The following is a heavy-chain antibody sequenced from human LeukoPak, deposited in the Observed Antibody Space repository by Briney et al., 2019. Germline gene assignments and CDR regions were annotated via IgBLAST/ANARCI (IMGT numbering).Heavy chain of an antibody. CDR1: GYTFTSYY. V-gene: IGHV1-46*01. CDR2: INPSGGST. J-gene: IGHJ4*02. CDR3: ARRAPITFGGVIGSDGGYYFDY. D-gene: IGHD3-16*02. Sequence: ASVKVSCKASGYTFTSYYMHWVRQAPGQGLEWMGIINPSGGSTSYAQKFQGRVTMTRDMSTSTVYMELSSLRSEDTAVYYCARRAPITFGGVIGSDGGYYFDYWGQGTLVTVSS.